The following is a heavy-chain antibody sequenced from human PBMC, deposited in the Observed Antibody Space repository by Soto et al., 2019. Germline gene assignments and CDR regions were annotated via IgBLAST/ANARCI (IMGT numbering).Heavy chain of an antibody. D-gene: IGHD6-25*01. Sequence: PSETLSLTCTVSGGSISSYYWSWIRQSPGKGLEWIGYIYYSGSTNYNPSLKSRVTISVDTSKNQFSLKLSSVTAADTAMYYCAREQRYSSARFHDPFDIRGQGTPVTVSS. CDR1: GGSISSYY. CDR3: AREQRYSSARFHDPFDI. V-gene: IGHV4-59*01. J-gene: IGHJ3*02. CDR2: IYYSGST.